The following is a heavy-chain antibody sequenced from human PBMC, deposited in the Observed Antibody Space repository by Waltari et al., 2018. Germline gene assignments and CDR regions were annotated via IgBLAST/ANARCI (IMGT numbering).Heavy chain of an antibody. CDR2: VKRGGVT. D-gene: IGHD2-15*01. Sequence: QLQLQESGPGPVTPSGTLSLTCVVTGCPMISNYFCSWVRQSPGMGLGWIGQVKRGGVTNYSPSFASRVIMSLDTSINHFSLNMHSATAADTAVYYCARDRGGGLYLDSWGRGILVSVSP. J-gene: IGHJ4*02. V-gene: IGHV4-4*02. CDR1: GCPMISNYF. CDR3: ARDRGGGLYLDS.